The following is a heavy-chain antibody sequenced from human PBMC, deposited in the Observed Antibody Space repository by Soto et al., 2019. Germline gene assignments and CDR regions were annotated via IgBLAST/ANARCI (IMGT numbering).Heavy chain of an antibody. CDR2: IIPILAIA. V-gene: IGHV1-69*08. Sequence: QVQLVQSGAEVTKPGSSVKVSCKASGGTFSSYTISWLRQAPGQGLEWMGRIIPILAIANYAQKFQGRVTITADKSTSTAYMELSSLRSEDTAVYYCARDGRDGYPDYWGQGTLVTVSS. J-gene: IGHJ4*02. D-gene: IGHD5-12*01. CDR1: GGTFSSYT. CDR3: ARDGRDGYPDY.